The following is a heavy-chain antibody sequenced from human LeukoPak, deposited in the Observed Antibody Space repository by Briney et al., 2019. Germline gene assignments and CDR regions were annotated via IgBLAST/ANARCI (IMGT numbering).Heavy chain of an antibody. CDR1: GYTFTGYY. CDR2: INPNSGGT. Sequence: ASMKVSCKASGYTFTGYYIHWVRQAPGLGLEWMGWINPNSGGTNYAQDFQGRVTMTTDTSVNTAYMELTSLKSDDTAVYYCARAFPVDLFFFHSCGQGALVTVSS. J-gene: IGHJ4*02. V-gene: IGHV1-2*02. D-gene: IGHD2/OR15-2a*01. CDR3: ARAFPVDLFFFHS.